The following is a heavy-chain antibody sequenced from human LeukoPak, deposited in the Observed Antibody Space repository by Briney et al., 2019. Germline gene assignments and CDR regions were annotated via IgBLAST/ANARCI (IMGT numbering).Heavy chain of an antibody. CDR2: MNPNSGNT. D-gene: IGHD3-16*02. CDR1: GYTFTSYD. J-gene: IGHJ4*02. V-gene: IGHV1-8*01. Sequence: ASVKLSCKASGYTFTSYDINWVRQATGQGLEWMGWMNPNSGNTGYAQKFQGRVTMTRNTSISTAYMELSSLRSEDAAVYYCARSPAQYYDYVWGSYRYRHFDYWGQGTLVTVSS. CDR3: ARSPAQYYDYVWGSYRYRHFDY.